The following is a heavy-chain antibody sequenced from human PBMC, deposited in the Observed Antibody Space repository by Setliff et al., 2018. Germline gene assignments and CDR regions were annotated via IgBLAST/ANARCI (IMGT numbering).Heavy chain of an antibody. CDR1: DGSFSDYY. D-gene: IGHD3-10*01. CDR3: ARRWNFGPDGSGIHDGFDM. J-gene: IGHJ3*02. V-gene: IGHV4-34*01. CDR2: INHYGST. Sequence: SETLSLTCAVYDGSFSDYYWSWIRQPPGKGLEWIGEINHYGSTKYKSSLKSRVTISVDTPKNQFSLKLHSVTAADTAVYYCARRWNFGPDGSGIHDGFDMWGEGTRVTVS.